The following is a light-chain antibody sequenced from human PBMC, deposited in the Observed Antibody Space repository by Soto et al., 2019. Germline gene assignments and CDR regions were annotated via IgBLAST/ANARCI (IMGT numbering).Light chain of an antibody. V-gene: IGLV2-14*01. Sequence: QSVLTQPASVSGSPGQSITISCTGTSSDVGGYNYVSWYQYHPGKAPKLMIYEVTNRPSGVSNRFSGSKSGNTASLTISGLQAEDEADYYCSSYRSRHTPVVFGGGTKLTVL. CDR3: SSYRSRHTPVV. CDR1: SSDVGGYNY. J-gene: IGLJ2*01. CDR2: EVT.